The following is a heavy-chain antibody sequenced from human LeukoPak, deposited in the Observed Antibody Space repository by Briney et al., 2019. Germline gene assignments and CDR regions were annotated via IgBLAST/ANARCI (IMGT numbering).Heavy chain of an antibody. V-gene: IGHV1-2*04. Sequence: GASVKVSCKASGYTFTGYYMHWVRQAPGQGLEWMGWINPNSGGTNYAQKFQGWVTMTRDTSISTAYMELSRLRSDDTAVYYCARNYYYGSGSYYNENYYYGMDVWGQGTTVTVSS. CDR2: INPNSGGT. D-gene: IGHD3-10*01. J-gene: IGHJ6*02. CDR1: GYTFTGYY. CDR3: ARNYYYGSGSYYNENYYYGMDV.